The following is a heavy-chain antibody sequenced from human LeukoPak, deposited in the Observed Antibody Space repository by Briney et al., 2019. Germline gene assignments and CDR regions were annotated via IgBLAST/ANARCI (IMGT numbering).Heavy chain of an antibody. CDR2: IRQSGDIT. Sequence: KSGGSLRLSCAVSGLTFSSSWMDWVRQAPGKGLEWVSSIRQSGDITYYADSVKGRFTISRDNSKNTLYLQMNSLRAVDTAVYYCAREDGGWGAFDYWGQGTLVTVSS. D-gene: IGHD1-26*01. V-gene: IGHV3-23*01. J-gene: IGHJ4*02. CDR1: GLTFSSSW. CDR3: AREDGGWGAFDY.